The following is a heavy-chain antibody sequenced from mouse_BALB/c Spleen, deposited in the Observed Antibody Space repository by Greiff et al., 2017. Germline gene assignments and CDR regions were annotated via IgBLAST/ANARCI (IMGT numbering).Heavy chain of an antibody. Sequence: EVKLQESGPGLVKPSQSLSLTCSVTGYSITSGYYWNWIRQFPGNKLEWMGYISYDGSNNYNPSLKNRISITRDTSKNQFFLKLNSVTTEDTATYYCVVYDGYLRFAYWGQGTLVTVSA. V-gene: IGHV3-6*02. D-gene: IGHD2-3*01. CDR1: GYSITSGYY. J-gene: IGHJ3*01. CDR2: ISYDGSN. CDR3: VVYDGYLRFAY.